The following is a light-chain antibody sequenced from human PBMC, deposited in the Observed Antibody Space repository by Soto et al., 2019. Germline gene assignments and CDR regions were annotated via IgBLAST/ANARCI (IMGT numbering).Light chain of an antibody. CDR2: DVS. J-gene: IGLJ2*01. V-gene: IGLV2-8*01. Sequence: QSALTQPPSASGSPGQSVTISCTGTSSDVGTYNYVSWYQHHPGKAPKVLIYDVSKRPSGVPDRFSGSKSGNTASLTVSGLQAEDEAYYYCSSYAGSNNLIFGGGTKLTVL. CDR1: SSDVGTYNY. CDR3: SSYAGSNNLI.